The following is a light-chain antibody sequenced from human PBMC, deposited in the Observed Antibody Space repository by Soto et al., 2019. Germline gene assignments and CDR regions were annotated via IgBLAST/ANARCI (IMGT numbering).Light chain of an antibody. CDR1: SAYSSYA. CDR2: VNSDGSH. J-gene: IGLJ2*01. CDR3: QTWGTGVV. V-gene: IGLV4-69*01. Sequence: QSVLTQSPSASASLGAPVKLTCSLRSAYSSYAIAWHQQQPEKGPRFLMKVNSDGSHNKGDGIPDRFSGSSSGAERYLTISSLQSEDEADYYCQTWGTGVVFGGGTKVTVL.